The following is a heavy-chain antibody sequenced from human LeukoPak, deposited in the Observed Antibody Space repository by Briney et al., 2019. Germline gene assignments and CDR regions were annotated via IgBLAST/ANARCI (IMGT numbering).Heavy chain of an antibody. D-gene: IGHD5-12*01. CDR3: ARVEGYSGYDWVPIGFDY. V-gene: IGHV4-59*11. J-gene: IGHJ4*02. Sequence: SETLSLTCTVSGGSISSHYRSWIRQPPGKGLEWIGYIYYSGSTNYNPSLKSRVTISVDTSKNQFSLKLSSVTAADTAVYYCARVEGYSGYDWVPIGFDYWGQGTLVTVSS. CDR1: GGSISSHY. CDR2: IYYSGST.